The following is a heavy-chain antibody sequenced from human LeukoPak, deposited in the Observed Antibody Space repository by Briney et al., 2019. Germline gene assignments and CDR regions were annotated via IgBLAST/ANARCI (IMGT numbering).Heavy chain of an antibody. V-gene: IGHV3-30-3*01. CDR1: GITFSSYA. CDR3: ARGLLPPRWFDP. Sequence: LGGSLRLSCAASGITFSSYAMHWVRQAPGKGLEWVAAISSEGSDKYYAESMKGRLTISRDNSKNTLYLQMNSLRAEDTAVYYCARGLLPPRWFDPWGQGTLVTVSS. CDR2: ISSEGSDK. J-gene: IGHJ5*02. D-gene: IGHD2-21*02.